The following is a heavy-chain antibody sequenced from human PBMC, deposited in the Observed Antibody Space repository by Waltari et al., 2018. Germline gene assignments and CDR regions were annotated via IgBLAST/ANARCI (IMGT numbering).Heavy chain of an antibody. V-gene: IGHV3-73*02. D-gene: IGHD3-3*01. Sequence: EVQLVESGGGLVQPGGSLKLACAASGFTLRGSAVHWVRQASGKGLEWVGRVRSKANGFAIAYAASVEGRFIISRDDSKNTAYLQMNSLKAEDTAVYYCTSLEEVFLYYMNVWGKGTTVTISS. J-gene: IGHJ6*03. CDR1: GFTLRGSA. CDR3: TSLEEVFLYYMNV. CDR2: VRSKANGFAI.